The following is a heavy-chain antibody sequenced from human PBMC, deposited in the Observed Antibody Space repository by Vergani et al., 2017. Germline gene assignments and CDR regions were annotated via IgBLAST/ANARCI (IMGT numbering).Heavy chain of an antibody. Sequence: QVQLQESGPGLVKPSETLSLTCTVSGGSISSYYWSWIRQPPGKGLEWIGYIYYSGSTNYNPSLKSRVTISVDTSKNQFSLKLSSVTAADTAVYYCAYDISGLDAFDIWGQGTMVTVSS. D-gene: IGHD3-22*01. V-gene: IGHV4-59*01. CDR3: AYDISGLDAFDI. CDR2: IYYSGST. J-gene: IGHJ3*02. CDR1: GGSISSYY.